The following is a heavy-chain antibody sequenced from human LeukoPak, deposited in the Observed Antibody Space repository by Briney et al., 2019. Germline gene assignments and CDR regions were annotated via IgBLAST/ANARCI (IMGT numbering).Heavy chain of an antibody. CDR3: VTTTRSRVFDY. V-gene: IGHV3-7*01. Sequence: AGGSLRLSCTASGFTFSTQWMSWVRQALGKGLEWVANIRQDGSETQYVDSMKGRFTISRDNAKNSLYLQMNSLRAEDTAMYYCVTTTRSRVFDYWGQGTLVTVSS. D-gene: IGHD1-26*01. CDR1: GFTFSTQW. J-gene: IGHJ4*02. CDR2: IRQDGSET.